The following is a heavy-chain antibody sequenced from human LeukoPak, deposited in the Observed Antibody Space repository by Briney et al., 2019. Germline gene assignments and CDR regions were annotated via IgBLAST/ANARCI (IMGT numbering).Heavy chain of an antibody. V-gene: IGHV1-69*05. J-gene: IGHJ3*02. CDR1: GVTFNNNA. Sequence: SVKVSCKASGVTFNNNAINWVRQAPGQGLEWMGRIIPIFHRTNYAQKFQGRLTVTTDESTSTAYMELSSLRSEDTAIYYCARDIPGSTGYFNDAFDIWGQGTMVTVPS. CDR2: IIPIFHRT. D-gene: IGHD3-22*01. CDR3: ARDIPGSTGYFNDAFDI.